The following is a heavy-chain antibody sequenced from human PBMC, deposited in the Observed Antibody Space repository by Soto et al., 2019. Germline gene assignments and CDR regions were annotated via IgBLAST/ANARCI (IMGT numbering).Heavy chain of an antibody. CDR2: IHPSGGGT. V-gene: IGHV1-46*02. D-gene: IGHD2-21*02. Sequence: QVQLVQSGAEVRKPGASVKVSCKPSGYTFNTYYLHWLRQAPGQALEWMGVIHPSGGGTTYAQKFLGRVTVTRDTSTSTVVMELSSLSSDDTAVYYCASGGLIAVVTASCDDWGQGTLVTVSS. J-gene: IGHJ4*02. CDR3: ASGGLIAVVTASCDD. CDR1: GYTFNTYY.